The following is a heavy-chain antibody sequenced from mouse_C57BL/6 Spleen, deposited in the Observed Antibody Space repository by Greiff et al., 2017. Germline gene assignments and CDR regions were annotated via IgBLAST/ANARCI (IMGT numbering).Heavy chain of an antibody. CDR3: ARCGGSSPGEFAY. CDR2: IDPNSGGT. J-gene: IGHJ3*01. D-gene: IGHD1-1*01. CDR1: GYTFTSYW. Sequence: QVQLQQPGAELVKPGASVKLSCTASGYTFTSYWMHWVKQRPGRGLEWIGRIDPNSGGTKYNEKFKSKATLTVDKPSSTAYMQLSSLTSEDSAVYYCARCGGSSPGEFAYWGQGTLVTVSA. V-gene: IGHV1-72*01.